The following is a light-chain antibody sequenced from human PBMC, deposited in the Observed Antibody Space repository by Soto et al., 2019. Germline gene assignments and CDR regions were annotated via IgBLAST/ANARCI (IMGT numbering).Light chain of an antibody. J-gene: IGKJ1*01. V-gene: IGKV1-5*03. CDR1: QSISTW. CDR2: KAS. Sequence: DIQTTQSPSTLSASVGDRVTITCLASQSISTWLAWYQQKPGKAPKLLIYKASTLKSGVPSRFSGSGSGTEFTLTISSLQPDDFATYYCQHYNSYSEAFGQGNKGAIK. CDR3: QHYNSYSEA.